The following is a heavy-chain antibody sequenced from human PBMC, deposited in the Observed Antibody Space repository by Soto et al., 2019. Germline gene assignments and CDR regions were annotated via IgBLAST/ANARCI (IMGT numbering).Heavy chain of an antibody. D-gene: IGHD3-22*01. J-gene: IGHJ4*02. Sequence: EVQLVESGGGLIQPWGSLRLSCAASGFAFSTTNMIWVRQTPGKGPEWLSYISGTSSTLYYADSVKGRFTISRDNGKNSPYVQMNSLRDGDMDIYYCARATVSTFYYDKSDYYCFDYWGQGTLVTVS. CDR2: ISGTSSTL. V-gene: IGHV3-48*02. CDR3: ARATVSTFYYDKSDYYCFDY. CDR1: GFAFSTTN.